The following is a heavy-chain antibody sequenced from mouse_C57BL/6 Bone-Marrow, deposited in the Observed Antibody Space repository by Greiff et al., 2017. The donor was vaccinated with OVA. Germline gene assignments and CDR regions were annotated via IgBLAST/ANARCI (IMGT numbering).Heavy chain of an antibody. J-gene: IGHJ3*01. CDR3: ARDGGYSNYEGVAY. D-gene: IGHD2-5*01. Sequence: EVKVVESGGGLVKPGGSLKLSCAASGFTFSSYAMSWVRQTPEKRLEWVATISDGGSYTSYPDNVKGRFTISRDNAKSNMYLQMSHLKSEDTAMYYCARDGGYSNYEGVAYWGQGTLVTVSA. V-gene: IGHV5-4*01. CDR2: ISDGGSYT. CDR1: GFTFSSYA.